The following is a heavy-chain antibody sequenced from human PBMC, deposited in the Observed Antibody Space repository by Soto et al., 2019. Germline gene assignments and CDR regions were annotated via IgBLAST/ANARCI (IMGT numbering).Heavy chain of an antibody. J-gene: IGHJ6*03. D-gene: IGHD3-3*01. CDR1: GFTFSDYY. V-gene: IGHV3-11*01. Sequence: GGSLRLSCAASGFTFSDYYMSWIRQAPGKGLERVSYISSSGSTIYYADSVKGRFTISRDNAKNSLYLQMNSLRAEDTAVYYFASCANYDFWSGYFYYYYMDVWGKG. CDR3: ASCANYDFWSGYFYYYYMDV. CDR2: ISSSGSTI.